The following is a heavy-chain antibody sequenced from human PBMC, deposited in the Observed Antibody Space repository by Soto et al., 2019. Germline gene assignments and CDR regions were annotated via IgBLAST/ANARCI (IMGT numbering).Heavy chain of an antibody. CDR2: IYYSGST. J-gene: IGHJ4*02. CDR1: GASVSSGTSY. Sequence: QVQLQESGPGLVKPSQTLSLTCTVSGASVSSGTSYWSWIRQHPGKGLEWIGYIYYSGSTHYNPSLKSRLTMSVDTSKNQFSLKLSSVTDADTAVFYCARAQSKSGDYGDRLFFASWGQGSLVTVSS. CDR3: ARAQSKSGDYGDRLFFAS. V-gene: IGHV4-31*03. D-gene: IGHD4-17*01.